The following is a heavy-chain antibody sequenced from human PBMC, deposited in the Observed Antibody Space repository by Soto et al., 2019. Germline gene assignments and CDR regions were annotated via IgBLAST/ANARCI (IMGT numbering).Heavy chain of an antibody. CDR2: NIPILGTA. CDR1: GDTFTTYA. V-gene: IGHV1-69*12. Sequence: QVQLVQSGAEVKKPGSSVKVSCKASGDTFTTYAISWVRQAPGQGLEWMGGNIPILGTANYAQEFQGRGTITAEESTSTANVELSSLRSEDTAVYYCARGGGYSSAPEKDSLDHWGQGTLVTVSS. D-gene: IGHD6-19*01. CDR3: ARGGGYSSAPEKDSLDH. J-gene: IGHJ4*02.